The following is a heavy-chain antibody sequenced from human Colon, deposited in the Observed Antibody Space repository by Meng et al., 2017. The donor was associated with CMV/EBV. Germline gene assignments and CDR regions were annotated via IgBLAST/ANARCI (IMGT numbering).Heavy chain of an antibody. CDR1: GNTFPGYF. J-gene: IGHJ4*02. CDR2: IKPNIGGT. Sequence: VEKCGASVKGSCKSSGNTFPGYFMNWVRQAPGQGLEWMGSIKPNIGGTNYAQKFQGRVTMTRDTSINTAYMELSRLRSDDTAVYYCATVSGGDFDYWGQGTLVTVSS. CDR3: ATVSGGDFDY. V-gene: IGHV1-2*02. D-gene: IGHD1-26*01.